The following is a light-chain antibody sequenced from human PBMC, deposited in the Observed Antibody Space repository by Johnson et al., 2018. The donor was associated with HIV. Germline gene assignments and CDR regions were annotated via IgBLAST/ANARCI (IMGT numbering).Light chain of an antibody. Sequence: QSVLTHPPSVSAAPGQKVTISCSRCSSNVGNNYVSWYQQLPGTAHTLLIYENNKRPSGIPHRFSGSKSGTSAALGITGLQTGAEADYYCGTWDSSLSAGGYVFGTGTKVTVL. CDR3: GTWDSSLSAGGYV. J-gene: IGLJ1*01. CDR1: SSNVGNNY. V-gene: IGLV1-51*02. CDR2: ENN.